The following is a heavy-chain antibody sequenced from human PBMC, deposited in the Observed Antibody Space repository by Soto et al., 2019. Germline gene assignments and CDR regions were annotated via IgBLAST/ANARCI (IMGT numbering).Heavy chain of an antibody. V-gene: IGHV1-69*05. CDR2: IIPTFGTA. CDR1: GGTFSSYT. D-gene: IGHD2-21*01. CDR3: ARPSCGAACYYYGMDV. J-gene: IGHJ6*02. Sequence: QVQLVQSGAEVKKPGSSVKVSCKASGGTFSSYTISWVRQAPGQGLEWMGGIIPTFGTADYAQKFQGKVAISXDESTSTGYMELSSLRSEDTALYYGARPSCGAACYYYGMDVWGQGTAVTVSS.